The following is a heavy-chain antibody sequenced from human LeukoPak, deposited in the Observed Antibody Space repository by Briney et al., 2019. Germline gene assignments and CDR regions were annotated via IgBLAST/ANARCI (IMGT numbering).Heavy chain of an antibody. CDR2: VSHEGSSK. J-gene: IGHJ4*02. D-gene: IGHD6-19*01. CDR1: GYPFSNND. Sequence: GGSPRLSCAASGYPFSNNDMHWVRQAPGKGLEWVAFVSHEGSSKFYAESVKGRFGISRDNSKSTTYLQMNGLRADDTAVYYCAKTTGGWPRFFDHWGQGTLVAVSS. V-gene: IGHV3-30*02. CDR3: AKTTGGWPRFFDH.